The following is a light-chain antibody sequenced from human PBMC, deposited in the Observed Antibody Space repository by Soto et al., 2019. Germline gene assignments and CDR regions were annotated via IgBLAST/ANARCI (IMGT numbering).Light chain of an antibody. CDR2: DVS. J-gene: IGLJ1*01. Sequence: QSALTQPRSVSGSPGQSVTISCTGTSSDVGGYNYVSWYQQHPGKAPKLMIYDVSKRPSGVPDRFSGSKSGNTASLTISGLQAEDEADYYCQSYDSGVAGSVFGTGTKLTVL. CDR1: SSDVGGYNY. CDR3: QSYDSGVAGSV. V-gene: IGLV2-11*01.